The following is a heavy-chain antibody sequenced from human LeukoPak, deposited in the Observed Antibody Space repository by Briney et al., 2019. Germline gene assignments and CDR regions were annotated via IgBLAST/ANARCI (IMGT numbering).Heavy chain of an antibody. V-gene: IGHV3-23*01. Sequence: GGSLRLSCAASGFTFSSYSMNWVRQAPGKGLEWVSAISGSGGSTYYADSVKGRFTISRDNSKNTLYLQMNSLRAEDTAVYYCAKVRVAVAGTGAFDYWGQGTLVTVSS. CDR1: GFTFSSYS. D-gene: IGHD6-19*01. CDR3: AKVRVAVAGTGAFDY. CDR2: ISGSGGST. J-gene: IGHJ4*02.